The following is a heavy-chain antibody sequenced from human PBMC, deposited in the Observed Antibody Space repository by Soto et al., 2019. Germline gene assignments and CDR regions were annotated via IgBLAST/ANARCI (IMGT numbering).Heavy chain of an antibody. CDR3: AGVVVGRFDY. CDR2: ISNGGSST. CDR1: GFTFSNYD. V-gene: IGHV3-23*01. D-gene: IGHD2-15*01. Sequence: EVQLLESGGALVQPGGSLRLSCVDSGFTFSNYDMSWVRQAPGKGLEWVSGISNGGSSTYYADSVKGRFTISRDNSKNTFYLQMNNLRAEETAVYYCAGVVVGRFDYWGQGTLVTVSS. J-gene: IGHJ4*02.